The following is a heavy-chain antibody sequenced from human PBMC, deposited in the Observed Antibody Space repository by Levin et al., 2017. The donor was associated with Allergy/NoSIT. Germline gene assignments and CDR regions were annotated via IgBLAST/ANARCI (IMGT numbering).Heavy chain of an antibody. J-gene: IGHJ4*02. CDR3: AKVHDFWSGYSPLDY. CDR2: ISWNSGSI. V-gene: IGHV3-9*01. CDR1: GFTFDDYA. D-gene: IGHD3-3*01. Sequence: GGSLRLSCAASGFTFDDYAMHWVRQAPGKGLEWVSGISWNSGSIGYADSVKGRFTISRDNAKNSLYLQMNSLRAEDTALYYCAKVHDFWSGYSPLDYWGQGTLVTVSS.